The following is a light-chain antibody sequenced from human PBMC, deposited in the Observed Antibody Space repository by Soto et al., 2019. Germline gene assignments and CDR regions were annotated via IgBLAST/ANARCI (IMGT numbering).Light chain of an antibody. V-gene: IGLV2-14*01. CDR1: SSDVGDNY. Sequence: QSALTQPPSASGSPGQSVTISCTGTSSDVGDNYVSWYQQHLGKAPKLMIYEVSNRPSGVSNRFSGSKSGNTASLTISGLHTEDEADYYCSSYTTTNTVVFGGGTQLTVL. J-gene: IGLJ2*01. CDR3: SSYTTTNTVV. CDR2: EVS.